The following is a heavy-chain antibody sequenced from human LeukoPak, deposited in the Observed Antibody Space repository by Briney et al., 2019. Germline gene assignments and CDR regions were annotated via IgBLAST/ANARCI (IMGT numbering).Heavy chain of an antibody. Sequence: GGSLRLSCAASGFTFSSYAMSWVRQAPGKGLEWVSAISGSGGSTYYADSVKGRFTISRDNSKNTLYLQMNSLRAEDTAVYYCAKDQGGYDLYYYYMDVWGKGTTVTVSS. V-gene: IGHV3-23*01. CDR3: AKDQGGYDLYYYYMDV. J-gene: IGHJ6*03. CDR2: ISGSGGST. CDR1: GFTFSSYA. D-gene: IGHD5-12*01.